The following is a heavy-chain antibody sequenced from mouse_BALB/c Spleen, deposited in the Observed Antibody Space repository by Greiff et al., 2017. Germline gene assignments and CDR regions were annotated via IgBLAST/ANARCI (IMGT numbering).Heavy chain of an antibody. CDR1: GYSITSDYA. J-gene: IGHJ1*01. V-gene: IGHV3-2*02. CDR3: ARGAYYRYDWYFDV. D-gene: IGHD2-14*01. Sequence: EVKVEESGPGLVKPSQSLSLTCTVTGYSITSDYAWNWIRQFPGNKLEWMGYISYSGSTSYNPSLKSRISITRDTSKNQFFLQLNSVTTEDTATYYCARGAYYRYDWYFDVWGAGTTVTVSS. CDR2: ISYSGST.